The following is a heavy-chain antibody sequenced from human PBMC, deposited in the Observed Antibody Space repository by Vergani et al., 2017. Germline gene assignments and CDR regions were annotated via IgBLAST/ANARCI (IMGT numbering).Heavy chain of an antibody. Sequence: EVQLVESGGGLVQPGGSLRLSCAASGFTVSSNYMSWVRQAPGKGLEWVSVIYSGGSTYYADSVKGWFTISRDNSKNTLYLQMNSLRAEDTAVYYCAKDDFQVEQQLFPGWFDPWGQGTLVTVSS. CDR2: IYSGGST. CDR1: GFTVSSNY. V-gene: IGHV3-66*01. D-gene: IGHD6-13*01. J-gene: IGHJ5*02. CDR3: AKDDFQVEQQLFPGWFDP.